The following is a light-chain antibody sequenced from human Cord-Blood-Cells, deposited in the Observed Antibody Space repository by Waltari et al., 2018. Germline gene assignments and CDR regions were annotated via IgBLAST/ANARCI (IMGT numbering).Light chain of an antibody. V-gene: IGLV2-23*03. J-gene: IGLJ2*01. CDR1: SRDVGGYNL. CDR2: EGS. CDR3: CSYAGSSTFVV. Sequence: QSALTQPASVSGSPGPSITISCPGTSRDVGGYNLVSWYQQHPGKAPKLMIYEGSKRPSGVSNRFSGSKSGNTASLTISGLQAEDEADYYCCSYAGSSTFVVFGGGTKLTVL.